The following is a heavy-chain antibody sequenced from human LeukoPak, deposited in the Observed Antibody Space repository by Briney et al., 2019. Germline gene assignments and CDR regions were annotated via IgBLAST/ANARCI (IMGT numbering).Heavy chain of an antibody. CDR3: ARGGVVGATTVPFDY. J-gene: IGHJ4*02. Sequence: SETLSLTCAVSGGSISSRNWWSWVRQPPGRGLEWIGEIYHSGSTYYNPSLKSRVTISVDTSKNQFSLKLSSVTAADTAVYYCARGGVVGATTVPFDYWGQGTLVTVSS. D-gene: IGHD1-26*01. CDR2: IYHSGST. CDR1: GGSISSRNW. V-gene: IGHV4-4*02.